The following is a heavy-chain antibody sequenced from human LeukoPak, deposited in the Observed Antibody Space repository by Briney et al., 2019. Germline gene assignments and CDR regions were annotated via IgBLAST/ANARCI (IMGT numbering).Heavy chain of an antibody. J-gene: IGHJ4*02. V-gene: IGHV3-15*01. CDR3: TTQVVVGIWSVD. CDR2: IKSKADGGTT. Sequence: GGSLRLSCAASGFTFSNAWMSWVRQAPGKGLEWVGRIKSKADGGTTDYAAPVKGRFTISKDDSKNTLYLQMNSLKTEDTAVYYCTTQVVVGIWSVDWGQGTLVTVSS. CDR1: GFTFSNAW. D-gene: IGHD2-21*01.